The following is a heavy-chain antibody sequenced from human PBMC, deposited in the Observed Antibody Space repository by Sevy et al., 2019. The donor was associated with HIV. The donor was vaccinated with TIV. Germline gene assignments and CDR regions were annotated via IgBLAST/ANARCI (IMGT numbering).Heavy chain of an antibody. CDR1: GGSFSGYY. D-gene: IGHD5-18*01. V-gene: IGHV4-34*01. Sequence: SETLSLTCAVYGGSFSGYYWSWIRQPPGKGLDWIGEINNSGSTNYNPSLKSRVTISLDTSKNQFSRKLSSVTAADTAVYYCARATSLVTGPNNYYFDYWGQGTLVTVSS. J-gene: IGHJ4*02. CDR3: ARATSLVTGPNNYYFDY. CDR2: INNSGST.